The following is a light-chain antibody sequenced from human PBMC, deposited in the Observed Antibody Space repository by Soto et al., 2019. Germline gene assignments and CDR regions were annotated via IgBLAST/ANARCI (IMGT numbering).Light chain of an antibody. J-gene: IGKJ5*01. V-gene: IGKV3-15*01. CDR1: QGIDID. Sequence: EILMAQSPTTLSVSPGERATLSCRASQGIDIDLAWYQQKPGQAPRLLIFGASTMATGIPARFSGSGSGTEFSLIINSLQSDDFAVYYCQQYSAWPITFGQGTRLDIK. CDR3: QQYSAWPIT. CDR2: GAS.